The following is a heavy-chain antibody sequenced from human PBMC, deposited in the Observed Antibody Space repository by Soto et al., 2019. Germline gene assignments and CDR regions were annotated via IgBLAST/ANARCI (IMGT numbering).Heavy chain of an antibody. CDR2: IVVGSGNT. J-gene: IGHJ6*02. CDR1: GFTFTSSA. D-gene: IGHD2-2*02. V-gene: IGHV1-58*01. CDR3: AAAIWRGGYCSSTSCYRGPYYYYGMDV. Sequence: GASVKVSCKASGFTFTSSAVQWVRQACGQRLEWIGWIVVGSGNTNYAQKFQERVTITRDMSTSTAYMELSSLRSEDTAVYYCAAAIWRGGYCSSTSCYRGPYYYYGMDVWGQGTTVTVSS.